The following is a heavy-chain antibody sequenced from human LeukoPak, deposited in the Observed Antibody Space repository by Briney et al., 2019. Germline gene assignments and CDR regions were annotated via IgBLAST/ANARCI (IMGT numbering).Heavy chain of an antibody. D-gene: IGHD2-15*01. CDR2: MSSSDDGR. J-gene: IGHJ4*02. Sequence: GGSLRLSCAASGFTFSNYAMSWVRQAPGKGLEWVSAMSSSDDGRYYAASVRGRFTISRDTSRSTLYLQMNSLRAEDAAVYYCAKAPVTSCRGAFCYPFDNWGQGTLVTVSS. CDR3: AKAPVTSCRGAFCYPFDN. CDR1: GFTFSNYA. V-gene: IGHV3-23*01.